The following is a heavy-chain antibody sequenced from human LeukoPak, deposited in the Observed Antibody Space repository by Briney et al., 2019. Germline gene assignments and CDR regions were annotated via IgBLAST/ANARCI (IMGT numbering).Heavy chain of an antibody. CDR1: GFTFSSYA. V-gene: IGHV3-30-3*01. J-gene: IGHJ3*02. CDR3: ARDRGHSSSSDPDI. D-gene: IGHD6-6*01. Sequence: GRSLRLSCAAPGFTFSSYAMHWVRQAPGKGLEWVAVISYDGSNKYYADSVKGRFTISRDNSKNTLYLQMNSLRAEDTAVYYCARDRGHSSSSDPDIWGQGTMVTVSS. CDR2: ISYDGSNK.